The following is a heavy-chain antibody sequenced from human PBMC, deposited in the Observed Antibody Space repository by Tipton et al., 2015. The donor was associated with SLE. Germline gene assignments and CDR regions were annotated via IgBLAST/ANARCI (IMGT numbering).Heavy chain of an antibody. D-gene: IGHD3-3*02. CDR3: ARTAVLAAIMMDV. V-gene: IGHV4-34*01. Sequence: TLSLTCTVYGGSLSGYWWGWIRQSPGKGLEWIGEIYPTGRTDYNPSLMSRVTISVDTSQNQFSLRLTSVTAADTAVYYCARTAVLAAIMMDVWGQGTTVTVSS. CDR2: IYPTGRT. J-gene: IGHJ6*02. CDR1: GGSLSGYW.